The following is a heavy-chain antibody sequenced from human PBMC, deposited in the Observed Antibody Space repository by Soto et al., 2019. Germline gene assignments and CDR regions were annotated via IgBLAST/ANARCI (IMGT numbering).Heavy chain of an antibody. CDR3: ASCPSSDYVVSCGMDV. CDR1: GGSISSGDYY. V-gene: IGHV4-30-4*01. D-gene: IGHD4-17*01. CDR2: IYYSGST. Sequence: QVQLQESGPGLVKPSQTLSLTCTVSGGSISSGDYYWSWTPQPPGKGLEWIGYIYYSGSTYYNPSLKSRVTISVDTSKNQFSLKLSSVTAADTAVYYCASCPSSDYVVSCGMDVWGQGTTVTVSS. J-gene: IGHJ6*02.